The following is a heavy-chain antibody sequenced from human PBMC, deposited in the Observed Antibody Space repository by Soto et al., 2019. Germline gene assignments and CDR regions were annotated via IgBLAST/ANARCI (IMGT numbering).Heavy chain of an antibody. CDR3: ARHSGVSGYNWFDP. Sequence: QVTLKESGPVLVKPTETLTLTCTVSGFSLSNTRMGVYWIRQPPGKALEWLAHIFSNDEKSYSTSLKSRLTISKDTSKSQVVLTMTNMDPVDTATYYCARHSGVSGYNWFDPWGQGTLVTVSS. J-gene: IGHJ5*02. CDR2: IFSNDEK. D-gene: IGHD2-8*02. V-gene: IGHV2-26*01. CDR1: GFSLSNTRMG.